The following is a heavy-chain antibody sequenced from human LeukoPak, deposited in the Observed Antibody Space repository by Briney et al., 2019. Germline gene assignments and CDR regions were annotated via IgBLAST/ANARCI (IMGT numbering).Heavy chain of an antibody. D-gene: IGHD3-10*01. J-gene: IGHJ4*02. CDR1: GFTFSSYS. CDR2: ISGESKYI. Sequence: PGGSLRLSCAASGFTFSSYSMNWVRQTPGKGLEWVSSISGESKYIYYADSVTGRFTISRDNAKNSLYLQMSTLRAEDTAVHYCARGAVFQGNYDYWGQGTQVTVSS. CDR3: ARGAVFQGNYDY. V-gene: IGHV3-21*01.